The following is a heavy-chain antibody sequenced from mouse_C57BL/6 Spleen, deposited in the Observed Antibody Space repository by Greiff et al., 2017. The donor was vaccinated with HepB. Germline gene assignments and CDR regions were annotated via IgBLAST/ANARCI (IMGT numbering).Heavy chain of an antibody. CDR2: IYPGDGDT. J-gene: IGHJ3*01. CDR3: ARSDYDPWFAY. D-gene: IGHD2-4*01. CDR1: GYAFSSYW. V-gene: IGHV1-80*01. Sequence: VQLQQSGAELVKPGASVKISCKASGYAFSSYWMNWVKQRPGKGLEWIGQIYPGDGDTNYNGKFKGKATLTADKSSSTAYMQLSSLTSEVSAVYFCARSDYDPWFAYWGQGTLVTVAA.